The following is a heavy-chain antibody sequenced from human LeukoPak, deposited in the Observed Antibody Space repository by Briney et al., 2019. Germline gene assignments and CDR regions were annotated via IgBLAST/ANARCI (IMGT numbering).Heavy chain of an antibody. CDR2: IKEDGSDI. D-gene: IGHD2-15*01. CDR3: ARGWWFLDY. Sequence: AGGSLRLSCAASGFTFTSYSMTWVRQAPGRGLEWVARIKEDGSDINYVDSVKGRFILSRDNAKNSVYLQMNSLRAEDTAVYYCARGWWFLDYWGQGTLVTVSS. V-gene: IGHV3-7*05. J-gene: IGHJ4*02. CDR1: GFTFTSYS.